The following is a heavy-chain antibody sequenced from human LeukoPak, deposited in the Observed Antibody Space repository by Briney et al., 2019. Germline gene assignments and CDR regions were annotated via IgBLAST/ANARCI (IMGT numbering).Heavy chain of an antibody. V-gene: IGHV3-21*01. J-gene: IGHJ6*03. D-gene: IGHD3-22*01. CDR1: GFTFSSYS. Sequence: GGSLRLSCAASGFTFSSYSMNWVRQAPGKGLEWVSSISSSSSYIYYADSVKGRFTISRDNAKNSLYLQMNSLRAEDTAVYYCARSNYYDSSGYYPHWDYYYYMDVRGKGTTVTVSS. CDR3: ARSNYYDSSGYYPHWDYYYYMDV. CDR2: ISSSSSYI.